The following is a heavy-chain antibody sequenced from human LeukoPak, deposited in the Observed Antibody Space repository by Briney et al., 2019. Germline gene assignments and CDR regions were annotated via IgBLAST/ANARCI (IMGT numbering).Heavy chain of an antibody. CDR3: ARGLPAVILYYFDC. CDR2: IYYSGST. J-gene: IGHJ4*02. V-gene: IGHV4-39*01. Sequence: SETLSLTCTVSGGSISSSSYYWGWIRQPPGKGLEWIGSIYYSGSTYYNPSLKSRVAISVDTSKSQFSLKLSSVTAADTAVYYCARGLPAVILYYFDCWGQGTLVTVSS. D-gene: IGHD2-2*01. CDR1: GGSISSSSYY.